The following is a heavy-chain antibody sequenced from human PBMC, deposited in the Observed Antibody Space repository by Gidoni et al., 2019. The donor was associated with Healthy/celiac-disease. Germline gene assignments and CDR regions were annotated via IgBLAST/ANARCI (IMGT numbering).Heavy chain of an antibody. CDR2: ISYDGSNK. CDR1: GFTFSSYG. Sequence: QVQLVASGGGVVQPGRSLRLSCAASGFTFSSYGMHWVRQAPGKGLEWVAVISYDGSNKYYADSVKGRFTISRDNSKNTLYLQMNSLRAEDTAVYYCARDGVVVVAATVHYFDYWGQGTLVTVSS. V-gene: IGHV3-30*03. CDR3: ARDGVVVVAATVHYFDY. J-gene: IGHJ4*02. D-gene: IGHD2-15*01.